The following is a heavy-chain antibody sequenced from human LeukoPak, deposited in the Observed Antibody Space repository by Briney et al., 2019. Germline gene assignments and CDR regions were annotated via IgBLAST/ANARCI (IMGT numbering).Heavy chain of an antibody. CDR3: ATYRKVLLPFES. CDR2: IFPIGGEI. CDR1: GFTFSTFA. J-gene: IGHJ4*02. D-gene: IGHD2-8*02. V-gene: IGHV3-23*01. Sequence: PGGSLRLSCVASGFTFSTFAMIWVRQPPGKGLEWVSSIFPIGGEIHYADSVRGRFTISRDNSKSTLSLQMNSLRLEDTAIYYCATYRKVLLPFESWGQGTLVTVSS.